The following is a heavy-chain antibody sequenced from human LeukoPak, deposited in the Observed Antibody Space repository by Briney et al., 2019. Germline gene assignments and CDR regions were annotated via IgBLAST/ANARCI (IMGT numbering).Heavy chain of an antibody. J-gene: IGHJ4*02. CDR3: ARGQTTVTN. V-gene: IGHV3-7*03. CDR1: GFTFSSYW. D-gene: IGHD4-17*01. Sequence: GGSLGLSCAASGFTFSSYWMSWVRQAPGKGLEWVANIKQDGSEKYYVDSVKGRFTISRDNAKNSLYLQMSSLRAEDTAVYFCARGQTTVTNWGQGTLVTVSS. CDR2: IKQDGSEK.